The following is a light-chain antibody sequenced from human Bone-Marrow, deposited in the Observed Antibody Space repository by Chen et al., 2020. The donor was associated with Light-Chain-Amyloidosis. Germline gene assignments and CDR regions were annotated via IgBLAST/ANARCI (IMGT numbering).Light chain of an antibody. J-gene: IGLJ2*01. V-gene: IGLV1-47*01. CDR2: VSN. CDR1: DSNVGKNH. Sequence: HSVLIQPPSVSGTPGQRVPTSCSGGDSNVGKNHVYWYQQLPGMAPKLLIYVSNQRPSGVPDRFSASKSGLSASLAISGLRAEDEGTYYCAAWDDSLTGPVFGGGTKVTVL. CDR3: AAWDDSLTGPV.